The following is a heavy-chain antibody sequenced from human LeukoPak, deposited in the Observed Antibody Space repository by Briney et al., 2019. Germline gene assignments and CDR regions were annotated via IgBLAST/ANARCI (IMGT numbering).Heavy chain of an antibody. V-gene: IGHV1-18*01. CDR3: ARVGGYCSSTSCYDNWFDP. D-gene: IGHD2-2*01. CDR2: ISAYNGNT. Sequence: ASVKVSCKASGYTFTSYGISWVRQAPGQGLEWMGWISAYNGNTNYAQKLQGRVTMTRDTSTSTVYMELSSLRSEDTAVYYCARVGGYCSSTSCYDNWFDPWGQGTLVTVSS. CDR1: GYTFTSYG. J-gene: IGHJ5*02.